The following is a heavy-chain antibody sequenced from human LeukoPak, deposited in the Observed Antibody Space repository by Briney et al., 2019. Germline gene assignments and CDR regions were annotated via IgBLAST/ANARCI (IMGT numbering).Heavy chain of an antibody. CDR1: GYTFTGYY. V-gene: IGHV1-2*02. J-gene: IGHJ4*02. Sequence: ASVKVSCKASGYTFTGYYMHWVRQAPGQGLEWMGWINPNSGGTNYAQKFQGRVTMTRDTSISTAYMELGRLRSDDTAVYYCARDSRIAVAGSDYWGQGTLVTVSS. CDR3: ARDSRIAVAGSDY. CDR2: INPNSGGT. D-gene: IGHD6-19*01.